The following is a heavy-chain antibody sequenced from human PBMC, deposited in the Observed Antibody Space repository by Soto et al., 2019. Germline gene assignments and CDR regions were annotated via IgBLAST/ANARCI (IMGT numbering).Heavy chain of an antibody. CDR3: AVSSPDIVVLPSSIYFTS. CDR2: LSWDRSTV. Sequence: PGGSLRLSCVASGSSSDPFTMHWVRELPGKGLEWVAGLSWDRSTVAYADSVQGRFTISRDHAKNSVDLLMDRLRPDDTALYFCAVSSPDIVVLPSSIYFTSWGPGTQVTVSS. J-gene: IGHJ4*02. V-gene: IGHV3-9*02. CDR1: GSSSDPFT. D-gene: IGHD2-15*01.